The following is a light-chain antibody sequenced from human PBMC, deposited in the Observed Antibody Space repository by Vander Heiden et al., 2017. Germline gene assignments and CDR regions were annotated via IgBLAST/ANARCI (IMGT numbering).Light chain of an antibody. V-gene: IGLV2-14*03. CDR1: SSDVGAYNY. Sequence: QSALTQPASVSGSPGQSITISCTGTSSDVGAYNYVSWYQQYPGKAPKLMIYDVSNRPSGVSNRFSGSKSGNTASVTISGLQAEDEADYYCSSDTSSSTVVFGGGTKLTVL. CDR3: SSDTSSSTVV. J-gene: IGLJ2*01. CDR2: DVS.